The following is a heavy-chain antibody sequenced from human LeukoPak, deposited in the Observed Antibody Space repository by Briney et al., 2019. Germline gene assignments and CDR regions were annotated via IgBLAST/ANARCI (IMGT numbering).Heavy chain of an antibody. D-gene: IGHD3-10*01. CDR3: VNMVSDSGVEGK. CDR2: INGDGSHT. V-gene: IGHV3-74*01. CDR1: GFTFSKYY. J-gene: IGHJ4*02. Sequence: GGSLRLSCAASGFTFSKYYMHWVRQAPGKGPVWISYINGDGSHTTYADSVKGRFTISRDNAINTVYLQMNSLRDEDTAIYYCVNMVSDSGVEGKWGQGTLVTVSS.